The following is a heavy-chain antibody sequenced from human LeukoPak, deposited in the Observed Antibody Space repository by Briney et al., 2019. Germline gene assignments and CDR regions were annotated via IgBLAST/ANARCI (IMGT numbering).Heavy chain of an antibody. Sequence: PGGSLRLSCAASGFTFSSYEMNWVRQAPGKGLEWVSYISSSGSTIYYADSVKGRFTISRDNAKNSLYLQMNSLRAEDTAVYYCARATMVRGVTYYYYYYMDVWGKGTTVTISS. J-gene: IGHJ6*03. CDR1: GFTFSSYE. V-gene: IGHV3-48*03. CDR2: ISSSGSTI. CDR3: ARATMVRGVTYYYYYYMDV. D-gene: IGHD3-10*01.